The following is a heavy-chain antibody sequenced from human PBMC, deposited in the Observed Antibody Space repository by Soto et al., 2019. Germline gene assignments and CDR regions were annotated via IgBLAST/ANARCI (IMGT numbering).Heavy chain of an antibody. J-gene: IGHJ6*02. CDR3: ARDRLRYNWNDFPYYYYGMDV. D-gene: IGHD1-1*01. V-gene: IGHV3-30-3*01. CDR1: GFTFSSYA. Sequence: QVQLVESGGGVVQPGRSLRLSCAASGFTFSSYAMHWVRQAPGKGLEWVAVISYDGSNKYYADSVKGRFTISRDNSKNTFYLQMNTLRAEDTAVYYCARDRLRYNWNDFPYYYYGMDVWGQGTRVTVSS. CDR2: ISYDGSNK.